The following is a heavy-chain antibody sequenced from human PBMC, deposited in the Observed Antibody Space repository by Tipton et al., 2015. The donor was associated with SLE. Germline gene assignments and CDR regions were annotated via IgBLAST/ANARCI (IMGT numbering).Heavy chain of an antibody. CDR3: ARSYYYYYYYMDV. CDR1: GFTFSSYE. Sequence: GSLRLSCAASGFTFSSYEMNWVRQAPGKGLEWVSYISSSGSTIYYADSVKGRFTISRDSAKNSLYLQMNSLRAEDTAVYYCARSYYYYYYYMDVWGKGTTVTVSS. J-gene: IGHJ6*03. V-gene: IGHV3-48*03. CDR2: ISSSGSTI.